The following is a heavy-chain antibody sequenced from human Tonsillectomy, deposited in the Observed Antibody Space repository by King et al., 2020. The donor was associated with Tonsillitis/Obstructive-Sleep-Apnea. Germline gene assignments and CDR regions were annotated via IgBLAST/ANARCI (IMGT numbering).Heavy chain of an antibody. Sequence: VQLVESGGGVVQPGRSLRLSCAASGFTFSSYGMHWVRQAPGKGLEWVAVIWYDGSNKYYADSVKGRFTISRDNSKNTLYLQMNSLRAEDTAVYYCARVKTSVDACDIWGQGTMVTVSS. CDR3: ARVKTSVDACDI. V-gene: IGHV3-33*01. CDR2: IWYDGSNK. CDR1: GFTFSSYG. D-gene: IGHD1-14*01. J-gene: IGHJ3*02.